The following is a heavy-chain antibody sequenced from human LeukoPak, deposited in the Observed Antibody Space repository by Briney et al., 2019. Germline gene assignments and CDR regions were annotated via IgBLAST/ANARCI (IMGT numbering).Heavy chain of an antibody. CDR3: ARGSSSTSPRFDP. CDR2: IYYSGST. D-gene: IGHD2-2*01. CDR1: GGSISSGGYY. V-gene: IGHV4-31*03. Sequence: SQTLSLTCTVSGGSISSGGYYWSWIRQHPGKGLEWIGYIYYSGSTYYNPSLKSRVTISVDTSKNQFSLKLSSVTAADTAVYYCARGSSSTSPRFDPWGQGTLVTVSS. J-gene: IGHJ5*02.